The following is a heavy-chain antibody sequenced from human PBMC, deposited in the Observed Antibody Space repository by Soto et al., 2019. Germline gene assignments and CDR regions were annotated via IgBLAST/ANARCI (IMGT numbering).Heavy chain of an antibody. J-gene: IGHJ4*02. D-gene: IGHD5-18*01. CDR2: MRADSGAS. Sequence: QVQLVQSGAEVKKPGAAVKVSCKPSGDTFNKFDINWVRQATGQGPDWVGWMRADSGASGHAQKLEGRLSLTRDTSLRTVYMELSNLRAEDPGVYYCARYSHCQGFVCWRQGALITASS. CDR3: ARYSHCQGFVC. CDR1: GDTFNKFD. V-gene: IGHV1-8*01.